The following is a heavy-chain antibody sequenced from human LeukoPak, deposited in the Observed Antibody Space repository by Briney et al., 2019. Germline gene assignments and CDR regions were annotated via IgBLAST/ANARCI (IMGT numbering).Heavy chain of an antibody. CDR1: GLTFKNYG. CDR2: IYYDGRDK. J-gene: IGHJ4*02. CDR3: ATDRSLSYFDY. Sequence: GTSLRLSCAASGLTFKNYGMHWVRRAPGKGLEWVSIIYYDGRDKYYADSVKGRFTVSRDNSKNTLYLQMNSLRDEDTAVYYCATDRSLSYFDYWGQGTLVTVSS. V-gene: IGHV3-33*01.